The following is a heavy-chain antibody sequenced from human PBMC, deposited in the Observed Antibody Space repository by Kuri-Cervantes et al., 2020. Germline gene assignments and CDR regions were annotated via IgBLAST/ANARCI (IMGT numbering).Heavy chain of an antibody. V-gene: IGHV4-61*01. CDR3: ARINKRDRTTPRTILGIKDAFDI. CDR2: IYYSGST. J-gene: IGHJ3*02. D-gene: IGHD1-14*01. CDR1: GGSVSSGSYC. Sequence: ESLKISCTVSGGSVSSGSYCWSWIRQHPGKGLEWIGYIYYSGSTNHNPSLKSRVTISVDTSKNQYSLKLSSVTDADTAMYYCARINKRDRTTPRTILGIKDAFDIWGQGTMVTVSS.